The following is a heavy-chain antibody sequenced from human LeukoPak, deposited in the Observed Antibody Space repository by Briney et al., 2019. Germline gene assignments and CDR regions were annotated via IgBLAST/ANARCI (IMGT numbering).Heavy chain of an antibody. J-gene: IGHJ4*02. V-gene: IGHV3-48*04. CDR3: ARAMGSGFLPYYDSRSFDY. CDR1: GLTFSSYS. CDR2: ISSSSSTI. D-gene: IGHD3-22*01. Sequence: GGSLRLSCAASGLTFSSYSMNWVRQAPGKGLEWVSYISSSSSTIHYADSVKGRFTISRDNAKNSLYLQMNSLRAEDTAVYYCARAMGSGFLPYYDSRSFDYWGQGTLVTVSS.